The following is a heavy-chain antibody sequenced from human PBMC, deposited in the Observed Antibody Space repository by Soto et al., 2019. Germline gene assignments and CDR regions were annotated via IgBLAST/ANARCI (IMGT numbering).Heavy chain of an antibody. Sequence: TLSVTCSVAGYSINNGGYSWSWIRRPPGKGLEWIGSMDHSGDPTYTPSLKSRVTISIDASRNQFSLKLDSVTSADTAVYYSARHFFDIQFQYWGQGSLVNVSS. CDR3: ARHFFDIQFQY. V-gene: IGHV4-30-2*05. CDR1: GYSINNGGYS. D-gene: IGHD3-22*01. J-gene: IGHJ1*01. CDR2: MDHSGDP.